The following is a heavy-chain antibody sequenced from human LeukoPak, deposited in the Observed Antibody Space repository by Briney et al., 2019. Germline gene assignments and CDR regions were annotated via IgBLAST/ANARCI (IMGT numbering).Heavy chain of an antibody. Sequence: GASVKVSCKASGHTFTSYYMHWVRQAPGQGLEWVGIINPSVGSTSYAPKLQGRVTMTRDTSTNTVYMELSSLRSEDTAVYYCARAPANYGIDDYWGQGTLVTVSS. CDR3: ARAPANYGIDDY. CDR1: GHTFTSYY. J-gene: IGHJ4*02. CDR2: INPSVGST. V-gene: IGHV1-46*04. D-gene: IGHD3-16*01.